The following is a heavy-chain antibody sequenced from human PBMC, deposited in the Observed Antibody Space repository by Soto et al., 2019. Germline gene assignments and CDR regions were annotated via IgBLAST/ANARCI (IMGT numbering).Heavy chain of an antibody. CDR3: AKAQGYGVRGVIIGTDLGIGYYYGMDV. V-gene: IGHV3-9*01. J-gene: IGHJ6*02. CDR2: ISWNGSSI. D-gene: IGHD3-10*01. CDR1: GFTFDDYA. Sequence: GGSLRLSCAASGFTFDDYAMHWVRQAPGKGLEWVSGISWNGSSIYYADSVKGRFTISRDNSKNTLYLQMNSLRAEDTAVYYCAKAQGYGVRGVIIGTDLGIGYYYGMDVWGQGATVTVSS.